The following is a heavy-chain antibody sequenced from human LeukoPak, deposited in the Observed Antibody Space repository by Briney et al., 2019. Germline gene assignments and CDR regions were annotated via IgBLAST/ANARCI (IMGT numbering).Heavy chain of an antibody. CDR1: GFTFSSYW. V-gene: IGHV3-74*01. J-gene: IGHJ5*02. CDR2: INSDGSST. D-gene: IGHD1-14*01. CDR3: ARDNNRKDDS. Sequence: PGGSLRLSCAASGFTFSSYWMHWVRQAPGKGLVWASRINSDGSSTSYADSVKGRFAISRDNAKNSLYLQMNDLRAEDTAVYYCARDNNRKDDSWGQGTLVTVSS.